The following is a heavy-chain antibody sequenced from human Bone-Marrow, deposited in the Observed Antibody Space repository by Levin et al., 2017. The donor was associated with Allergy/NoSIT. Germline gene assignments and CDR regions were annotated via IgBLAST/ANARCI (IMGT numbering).Heavy chain of an antibody. CDR3: ARDSRAGYSSSWYPPYFDY. CDR1: GFTFSDSY. V-gene: IGHV3-11*01. D-gene: IGHD6-13*01. CDR2: ISSSGSTI. Sequence: SLSLTCAASGFTFSDSYMSWIRQAPGKGLEWVSYISSSGSTIYYADSVKGRFTISRDNAKNSLYLQMNSLRAEDTAVYYCARDSRAGYSSSWYPPYFDYWGQGTLVTVSS. J-gene: IGHJ4*02.